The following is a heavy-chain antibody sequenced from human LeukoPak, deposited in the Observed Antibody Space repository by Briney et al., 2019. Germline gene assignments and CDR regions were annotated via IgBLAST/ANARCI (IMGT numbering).Heavy chain of an antibody. J-gene: IGHJ3*02. CDR1: GGTFSSYA. CDR2: IIPIFGTA. D-gene: IGHD2-21*02. Sequence: SVKVSCRASGGTFSSYAISWVRQAPGQGLEWMGEIIPIFGTANYAQKFQGRVTITADESTSTAYMELSSLRSEDTAVYYCARDPCGGDCYHAFDIWGQGTMVTVSS. V-gene: IGHV1-69*13. CDR3: ARDPCGGDCYHAFDI.